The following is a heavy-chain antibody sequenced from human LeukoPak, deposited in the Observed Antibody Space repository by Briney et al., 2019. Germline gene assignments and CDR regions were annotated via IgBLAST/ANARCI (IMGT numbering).Heavy chain of an antibody. J-gene: IGHJ4*02. D-gene: IGHD2-2*03. Sequence: GGSLRLSCAASGFTVSTNYSSWVRQAPGKGLEWVSVIYSDGTTYYADSVKGRFTISRDNSKNTLYLQMNSLRAEDTAVYCCAKAMDIVVVPAADSFDYWGQGTLVTVSS. V-gene: IGHV3-53*05. CDR2: IYSDGTT. CDR3: AKAMDIVVVPAADSFDY. CDR1: GFTVSTNY.